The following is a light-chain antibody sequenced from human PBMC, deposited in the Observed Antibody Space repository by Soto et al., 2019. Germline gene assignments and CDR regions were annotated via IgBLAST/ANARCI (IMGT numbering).Light chain of an antibody. J-gene: IGKJ1*01. CDR2: GAS. CDR1: QSVNNY. Sequence: EIVLTQSPDTLSLSPGERATLSCRASQSVNNYLAWYQHKPGQAPRLLIYGASTRATGIPARFSGSGSGTEFTLTISSLQSEDFAVYYCQQYNNWPPWTFGQGTKVDIK. CDR3: QQYNNWPPWT. V-gene: IGKV3-15*01.